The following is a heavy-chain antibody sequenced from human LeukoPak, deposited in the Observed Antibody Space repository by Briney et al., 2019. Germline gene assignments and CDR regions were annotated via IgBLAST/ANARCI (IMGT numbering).Heavy chain of an antibody. Sequence: GGSLRLSCAASGFTFSSYGMHWVRQPPGKGREWVAVISYDGSNKYYTDSVKGRFTISRDNSKNTLYLQLNRLRAEDTAVYYCAKDYGGNSNFDYWGQGTLVTVSS. V-gene: IGHV3-30*18. D-gene: IGHD4-23*01. CDR1: GFTFSSYG. CDR3: AKDYGGNSNFDY. CDR2: ISYDGSNK. J-gene: IGHJ4*02.